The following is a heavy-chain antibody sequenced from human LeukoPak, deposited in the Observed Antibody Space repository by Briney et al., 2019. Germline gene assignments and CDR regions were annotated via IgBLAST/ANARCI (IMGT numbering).Heavy chain of an antibody. J-gene: IGHJ4*02. Sequence: SETLSLTCAVSGGSISSGGYSWSWIRQPPGKGLEWIGYIYHSGSTYYNPSLKSRVTISVDGSKNQFSLKLSSVTAADTAVYYCAREIMVRGVTYFDYWGQGTLVTVSS. CDR1: GGSISSGGYS. CDR2: IYHSGST. V-gene: IGHV4-30-2*01. CDR3: AREIMVRGVTYFDY. D-gene: IGHD3-10*01.